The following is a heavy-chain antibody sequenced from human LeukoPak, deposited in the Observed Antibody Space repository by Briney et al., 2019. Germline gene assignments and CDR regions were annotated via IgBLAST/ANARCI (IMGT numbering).Heavy chain of an antibody. Sequence: AEPLSLTRTVCCGSISSYYWSWMREPPGEGVEWSGYIYYSGSTNYNPSLKRRVTISVDTYKNQFSPKLSSVTAADTAVYYCARGSYYGSGSYSRRPFDYWGQGTLVTVSS. CDR3: ARGSYYGSGSYSRRPFDY. J-gene: IGHJ4*02. CDR1: CGSISSYY. D-gene: IGHD3-10*01. V-gene: IGHV4-59*01. CDR2: IYYSGST.